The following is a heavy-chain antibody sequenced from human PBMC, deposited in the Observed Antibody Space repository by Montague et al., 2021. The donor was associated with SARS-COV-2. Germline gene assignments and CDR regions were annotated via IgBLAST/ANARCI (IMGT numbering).Heavy chain of an antibody. CDR3: GRVFAPAGTFDF. Sequence: NDYAVSVKSRITIKPDTSKNQFSLQLKSVTPKDTAIYFCGRVFAPAGTFDFWGQGTLVTVSS. D-gene: IGHD6-13*01. CDR2: N. J-gene: IGHJ4*02. V-gene: IGHV6-1*01.